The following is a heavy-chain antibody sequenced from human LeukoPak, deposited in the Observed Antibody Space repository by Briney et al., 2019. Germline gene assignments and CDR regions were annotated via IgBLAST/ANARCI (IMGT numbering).Heavy chain of an antibody. Sequence: GGSLRLSCAASGFTFSSYAMSWVRQAPGKGLEWVSATSGSGGSTYYADSVKGRFTISRDNSENTLYLQMNSLRAEDTAVYYCAKDSAPHYYDSSPDYWGQGTLVTVSS. CDR3: AKDSAPHYYDSSPDY. D-gene: IGHD3-22*01. J-gene: IGHJ4*02. V-gene: IGHV3-23*01. CDR2: TSGSGGST. CDR1: GFTFSSYA.